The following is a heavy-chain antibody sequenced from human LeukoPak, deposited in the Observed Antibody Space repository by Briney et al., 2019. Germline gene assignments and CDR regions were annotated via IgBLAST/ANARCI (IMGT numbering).Heavy chain of an antibody. V-gene: IGHV1-69*06. D-gene: IGHD4-23*01. J-gene: IGHJ4*02. Sequence: ASVKVSCKASGGTFSSYAISWVRQAPGQGLEWMGGIIPIFGTANYAQKFQGRVTITADKSTSTAYMELSSLRSEDTAVYYCARWGHRLYGYGGNSGDYWGQGTLVTVSS. CDR1: GGTFSSYA. CDR3: ARWGHRLYGYGGNSGDY. CDR2: IIPIFGTA.